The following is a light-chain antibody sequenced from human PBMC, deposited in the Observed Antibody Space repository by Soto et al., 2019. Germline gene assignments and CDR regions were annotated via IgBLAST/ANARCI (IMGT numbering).Light chain of an antibody. CDR1: GSNIGSNT. V-gene: IGLV1-44*01. CDR3: AAWDDSLNSRVV. CDR2: SNN. J-gene: IGLJ2*01. Sequence: QSVLTQPPSASGTPGQRVIISCSGSGSNIGSNTVSWYQQLPGTAPKLVIYSNNQRPSGVPDRFSGSKSGTSASLAISGLQSEDEADYHCAAWDDSLNSRVVFGGGTQLTVL.